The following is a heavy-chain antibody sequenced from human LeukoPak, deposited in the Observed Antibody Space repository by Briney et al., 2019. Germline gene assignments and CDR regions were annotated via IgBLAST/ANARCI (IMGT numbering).Heavy chain of an antibody. Sequence: GGSLRLSCAASGFTFSSYSMNWVRQAPGEGLEWLSYITGSSSRISYADSVKGRFTISRDNAKNSLYLQMDSLRAEDTAVYYCARDGGEIAAADFWGQGTLVTVSS. CDR3: ARDGGEIAAADF. J-gene: IGHJ4*02. CDR2: ITGSSSRI. V-gene: IGHV3-48*04. CDR1: GFTFSSYS. D-gene: IGHD6-13*01.